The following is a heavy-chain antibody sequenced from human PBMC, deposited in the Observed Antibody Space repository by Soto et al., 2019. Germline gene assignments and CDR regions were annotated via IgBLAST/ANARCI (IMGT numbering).Heavy chain of an antibody. V-gene: IGHV4-59*01. J-gene: IGHJ4*02. CDR1: GGSISSYY. CDR2: IYYSGST. CDR3: ARGGIGGSCYFDY. D-gene: IGHD2-15*01. Sequence: SETLSLTCTVSGGSISSYYWGWIRQPPGKGLEWIGYIYYSGSTNYNPSLKSRVTISVDTSKNQFSLKLSSVTAADTAVYYCARGGIGGSCYFDYWGQGTLVTVSS.